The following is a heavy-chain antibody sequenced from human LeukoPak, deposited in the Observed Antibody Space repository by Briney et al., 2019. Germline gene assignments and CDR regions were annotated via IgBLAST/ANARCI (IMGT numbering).Heavy chain of an antibody. D-gene: IGHD4-11*01. CDR3: SSSMTTVYDY. CDR2: IIPTFGTA. J-gene: IGHJ4*02. CDR1: VGTFSSYA. V-gene: IGHV1-69*05. Sequence: ASVKVSCKASVGTFSSYAISRVRQAPGQGLEGMGGIIPTFGTANHAQKLQGRVTITTDESTSTAYMELSSRRSEDTAVYYWSSSMTTVYDYWGQGTLVTVSS.